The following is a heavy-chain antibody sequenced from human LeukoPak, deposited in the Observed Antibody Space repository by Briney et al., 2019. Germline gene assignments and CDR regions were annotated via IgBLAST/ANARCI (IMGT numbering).Heavy chain of an antibody. Sequence: ASVKVSCKASGYTFTGYYMHGVRQAPGQGLEWMGWINPNSGGTNYAQKFQGWVTMTRDTSISTAYMELSRLRSDDTAVYYCARDKLGYCSSTSCYYYYGMDVWGQGTTVTVSS. V-gene: IGHV1-2*04. CDR2: INPNSGGT. J-gene: IGHJ6*02. CDR1: GYTFTGYY. CDR3: ARDKLGYCSSTSCYYYYGMDV. D-gene: IGHD2-2*01.